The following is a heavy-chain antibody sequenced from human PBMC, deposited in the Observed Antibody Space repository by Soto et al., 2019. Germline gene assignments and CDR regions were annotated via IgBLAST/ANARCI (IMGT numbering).Heavy chain of an antibody. Sequence: EVQLVESGGGLVKPGGSLRLSCAASGFTFSNAWMSWVSQAPGKGLEWVGRIRSKTDGGTTDYAAPVKGRFTISRDDSINTLYLQMNSLKTEDTAAYYCTTLSHGSGNDDYRGQGTLVTASS. CDR1: GFTFSNAW. D-gene: IGHD3-10*01. V-gene: IGHV3-15*01. CDR3: TTLSHGSGNDDY. CDR2: IRSKTDGGTT. J-gene: IGHJ4*02.